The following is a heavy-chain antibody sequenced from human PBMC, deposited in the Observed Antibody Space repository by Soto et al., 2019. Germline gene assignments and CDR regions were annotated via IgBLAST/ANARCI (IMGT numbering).Heavy chain of an antibody. CDR1: GFPFDVYG. CDR3: AREAAAVFDY. V-gene: IGHV3-20*04. D-gene: IGHD6-13*01. Sequence: GGSLRLSCAAFGFPFDVYGMSWARQAPGKGLEWVSGINRDGGSTGYADSVKGRFTISRDNAKNTLYLQMNSLRAEDTAVYYCAREAAAVFDYWGQGT. CDR2: INRDGGST. J-gene: IGHJ4*02.